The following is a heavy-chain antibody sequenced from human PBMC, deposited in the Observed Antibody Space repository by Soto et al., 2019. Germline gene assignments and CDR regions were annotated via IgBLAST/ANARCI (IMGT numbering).Heavy chain of an antibody. CDR3: ARDPTGTNAVDI. J-gene: IGHJ3*02. V-gene: IGHV4-31*03. CDR1: GGSVSSGGYY. CDR2: ISYSGST. Sequence: QVHLQESGPGLVKPSQTLSLTCTVSGGSVSSGGYYWSWVRQHPGKGLEWIGYISYSGSTYYNPSLKSRVTISVDTSEKKFSLRLTSVTVADTAVYCCARDPTGTNAVDIWGQATMVTVPS. D-gene: IGHD1-1*01.